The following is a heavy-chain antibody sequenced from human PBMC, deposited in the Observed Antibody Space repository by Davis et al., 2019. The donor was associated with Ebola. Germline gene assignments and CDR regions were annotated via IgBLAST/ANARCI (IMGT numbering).Heavy chain of an antibody. CDR3: ARVQRSTRGGWFDP. CDR1: GGTFSSYA. D-gene: IGHD2-2*01. V-gene: IGHV1-2*02. J-gene: IGHJ5*02. Sequence: ASVKVSCKASGGTFSSYALSWVRQAPGQGLEWMGGINPNSGGTNYAQKFQGRVTMTRDTSISTAYMELSRLRSDDTAVYYCARVQRSTRGGWFDPWGQGTLVTVSS. CDR2: INPNSGGT.